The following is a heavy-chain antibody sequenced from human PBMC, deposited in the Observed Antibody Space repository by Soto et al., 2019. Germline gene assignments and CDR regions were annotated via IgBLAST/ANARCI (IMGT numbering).Heavy chain of an antibody. Sequence: GGSLRLSCAASGFIFADHWMHWVRQVPGKGPVWVSRINFDGSTTTYADFVKGRFTVSRDNAKNTSYLHMNSLRAEDTAVYYCARIGCSRASCYDYWGQGTLVTVSS. J-gene: IGHJ4*02. CDR2: INFDGSTT. CDR1: GFIFADHW. CDR3: ARIGCSRASCYDY. V-gene: IGHV3-74*01. D-gene: IGHD2-2*01.